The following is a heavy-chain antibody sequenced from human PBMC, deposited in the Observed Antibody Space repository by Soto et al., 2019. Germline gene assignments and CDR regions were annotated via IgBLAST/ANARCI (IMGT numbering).Heavy chain of an antibody. J-gene: IGHJ3*02. D-gene: IGHD3-22*01. Sequence: GASVKVSCKASGGTFSSCAISWVRQAPGQGLEWMGGIIPIFGTANYAQKFQGRVTITADESTSTAYMELSSLRSEDTAVYYCARETHDSSALLGGAFDIWGQGTMVTVSS. CDR2: IIPIFGTA. V-gene: IGHV1-69*13. CDR1: GGTFSSCA. CDR3: ARETHDSSALLGGAFDI.